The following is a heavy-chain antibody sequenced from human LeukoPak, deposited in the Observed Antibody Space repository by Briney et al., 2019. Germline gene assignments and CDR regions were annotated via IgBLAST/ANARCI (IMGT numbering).Heavy chain of an antibody. CDR2: INDSGSA. Sequence: PSETLSLTCAVYDGSFSGYYWSWIRQPSGKGLEWIGEINDSGSANYNPSLKSRFTISVDTSKNQFSLKLSFATAADTAVYYCARGYDCSSSSCYTLFDLWGQGTLVTVSS. D-gene: IGHD2-2*02. CDR3: ARGYDCSSSSCYTLFDL. J-gene: IGHJ4*02. V-gene: IGHV4-34*01. CDR1: DGSFSGYY.